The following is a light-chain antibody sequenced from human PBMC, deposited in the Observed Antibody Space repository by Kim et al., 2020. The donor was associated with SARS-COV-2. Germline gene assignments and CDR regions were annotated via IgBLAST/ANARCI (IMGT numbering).Light chain of an antibody. CDR3: QQYNNNPIT. V-gene: IGKV1-5*03. CDR1: QSIGSW. CDR2: KAS. J-gene: IGKJ5*01. Sequence: DIQMTQFPSTLSASVGDRVTITCRASQSIGSWSAWYQQKPGKAPNLLIYKASSVHSGVPPRFSGSGSGTEFNLTISSLQSDDFAMYYCQQYNNNPITFGQGTRLEIK.